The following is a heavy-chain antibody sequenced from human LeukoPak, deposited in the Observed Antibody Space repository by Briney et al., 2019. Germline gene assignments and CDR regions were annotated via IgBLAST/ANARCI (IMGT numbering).Heavy chain of an antibody. CDR1: GFTFSDHY. J-gene: IGHJ3*02. V-gene: IGHV3-72*01. Sequence: TGGSLRLSCAASGFTFSDHYIDWVRQAPGKGLEWVGRMRNKANSYTTENAASVKGRLTLSRDDSKRLVFLQLNSLNIEDTAVYYCARSPEGGGNAFDIWGQGTMVTVSS. D-gene: IGHD3-16*01. CDR2: MRNKANSYTT. CDR3: ARSPEGGGNAFDI.